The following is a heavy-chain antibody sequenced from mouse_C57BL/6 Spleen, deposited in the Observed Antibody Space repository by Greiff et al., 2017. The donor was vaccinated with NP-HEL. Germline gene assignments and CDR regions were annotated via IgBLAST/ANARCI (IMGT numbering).Heavy chain of an antibody. Sequence: EVMLVESGGGLVKPGGSLKLSCAASGFTFSSYAMPWVRQTPEKRLEWVATISAGGSYTYYTDNVKGRFTISRDNAKNNLYLQMSHLKSEDTAMYYCARENYGNYAMDYWGQGTSVTVSS. CDR3: ARENYGNYAMDY. J-gene: IGHJ4*01. CDR1: GFTFSSYA. V-gene: IGHV5-4*01. CDR2: ISAGGSYT. D-gene: IGHD2-1*01.